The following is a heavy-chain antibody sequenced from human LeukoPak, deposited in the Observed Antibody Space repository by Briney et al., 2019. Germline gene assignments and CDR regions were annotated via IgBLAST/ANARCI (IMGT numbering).Heavy chain of an antibody. D-gene: IGHD1-26*01. CDR2: IRSKGISYAT. CDR1: GFTFSGSA. Sequence: PGGSLRLSCAASGFTFSGSAMHWVRQASGKGPEWVGRIRSKGISYATAYAASVKGRFTISRDDSKNTAYLQMNSLKTEDTAVYYCVKDLSGSFSFDQWGQGTLVTASS. V-gene: IGHV3-73*01. J-gene: IGHJ4*02. CDR3: VKDLSGSFSFDQ.